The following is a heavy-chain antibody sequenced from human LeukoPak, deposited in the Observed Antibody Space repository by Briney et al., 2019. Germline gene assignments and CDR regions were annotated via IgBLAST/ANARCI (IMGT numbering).Heavy chain of an antibody. CDR3: ARPGYSGYYNY. D-gene: IGHD3-3*01. CDR2: ISKDSRTI. CDR1: GFTFGDYA. V-gene: IGHV3-9*01. Sequence: GGSLRLSCAASGFTFGDYAMHWVRQAPGEGLEWVSGISKDSRTIVYADSVKGRFTISRDNAKNTLHLQMNSLRAEDTAVYYCARPGYSGYYNYWGQGTLVTVSS. J-gene: IGHJ4*02.